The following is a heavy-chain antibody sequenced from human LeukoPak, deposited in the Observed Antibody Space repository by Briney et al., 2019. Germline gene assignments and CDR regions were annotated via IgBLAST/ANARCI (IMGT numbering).Heavy chain of an antibody. Sequence: PGGSLRLSCAASGFTFSSYAMHWVRQAPGKGLEWVAFIRYDGSNKYYADSVKGRFTISRDNSKNTLYLQMNSLRAEDTAVYYCAKTYYYDSSGYYYFDYWGQGTLVTVSS. D-gene: IGHD3-22*01. CDR2: IRYDGSNK. J-gene: IGHJ4*02. CDR1: GFTFSSYA. V-gene: IGHV3-30*02. CDR3: AKTYYYDSSGYYYFDY.